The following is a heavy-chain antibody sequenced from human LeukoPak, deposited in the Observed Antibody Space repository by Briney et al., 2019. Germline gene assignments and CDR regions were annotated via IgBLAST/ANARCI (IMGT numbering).Heavy chain of an antibody. V-gene: IGHV3-7*03. CDR1: GFTFSSYW. D-gene: IGHD6-19*01. Sequence: PGGSLRLSCAASGFTFSSYWMSWVRQAPGKGLEWVANIKQDGSEKYYVDSVKGRFTISRDNAKNSLYLQMNSLRAEDTAVYYCAKDPAVANTARRFQHWGQGTLVTVTS. CDR3: AKDPAVANTARRFQH. CDR2: IKQDGSEK. J-gene: IGHJ1*01.